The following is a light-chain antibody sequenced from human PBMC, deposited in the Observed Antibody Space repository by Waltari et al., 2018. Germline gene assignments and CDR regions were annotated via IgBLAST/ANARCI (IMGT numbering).Light chain of an antibody. Sequence: SSELTQDPAVTVALGQTVRITCQGDTLRKHYATWYQQRQGQAPLFVIYAKNRRPTGVPDRFSASASGNSVSLIISGAQAEDEADYYCHSRDSSGEFVVFGGGTKLTVL. J-gene: IGLJ2*01. CDR1: TLRKHY. CDR2: AKN. V-gene: IGLV3-19*01. CDR3: HSRDSSGEFVV.